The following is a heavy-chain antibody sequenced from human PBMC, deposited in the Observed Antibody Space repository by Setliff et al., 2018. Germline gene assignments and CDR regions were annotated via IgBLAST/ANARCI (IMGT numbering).Heavy chain of an antibody. Sequence: SETLSLTCAVYGGSFSSYYWIWIRQPPGKGLEWIGEINHSGSTNYNPSLKSRDTISVDTSKTQYSLELRSVTAADTAMYNCSRVICSSTSCPGYYGMDDWGQGTTVTVSS. J-gene: IGHJ6*02. V-gene: IGHV4-34*01. D-gene: IGHD2-2*01. CDR1: GGSFSSYY. CDR3: SRVICSSTSCPGYYGMDD. CDR2: INHSGST.